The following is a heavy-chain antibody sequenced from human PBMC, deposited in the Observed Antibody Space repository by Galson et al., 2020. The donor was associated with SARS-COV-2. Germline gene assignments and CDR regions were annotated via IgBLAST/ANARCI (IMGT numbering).Heavy chain of an antibody. J-gene: IGHJ1*01. D-gene: IGHD5-18*01. CDR2: IYYSGRT. Sequence: ETSETLSLTCNVSGASMSIGTYYWTWIRQHPEKGLEWIGFIYYSGRTDYNPSLKSRVVISIDRSMNSFSLNLRSVTAADSAVYYCAREGYKSGSLVDSWGQGTLVTVST. CDR3: AREGYKSGSLVDS. V-gene: IGHV4-31*03. CDR1: GASMSIGTYY.